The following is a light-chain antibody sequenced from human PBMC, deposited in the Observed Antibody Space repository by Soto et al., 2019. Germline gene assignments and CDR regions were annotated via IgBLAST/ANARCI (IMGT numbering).Light chain of an antibody. CDR1: QGISSY. Sequence: IQLTQSPSSLSASVGDRVTITCRASQGISSYLACYQQKPGKAPKLLIYAASTLQSGVPSRFSGSGSGTDFTLTISSLQPEDFATYYCQQLNSYPTFGQGTKLEIK. CDR3: QQLNSYPT. CDR2: AAS. V-gene: IGKV1-9*01. J-gene: IGKJ2*01.